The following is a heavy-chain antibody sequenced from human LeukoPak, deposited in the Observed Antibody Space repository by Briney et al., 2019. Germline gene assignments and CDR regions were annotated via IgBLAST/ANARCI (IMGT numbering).Heavy chain of an antibody. Sequence: GGSLRLSCAASGFTFSSYSMNWVRQAPGKGLEWVSSISSSSSYIYYADSVKGRFTISRDNSKNTLYLQMNSLRAEDTAVYYCAKAEESYYYGSGSYGDYWGQGTLVTVSS. D-gene: IGHD3-10*01. CDR1: GFTFSSYS. V-gene: IGHV3-21*04. CDR3: AKAEESYYYGSGSYGDY. CDR2: ISSSSSYI. J-gene: IGHJ4*02.